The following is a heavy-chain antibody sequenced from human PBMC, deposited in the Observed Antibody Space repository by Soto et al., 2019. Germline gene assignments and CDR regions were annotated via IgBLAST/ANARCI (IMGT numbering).Heavy chain of an antibody. V-gene: IGHV3-33*01. CDR2: IWYDGSNK. CDR3: ARGPLYNYYDILTGYYEEGLDY. D-gene: IGHD3-9*01. J-gene: IGHJ4*02. Sequence: PGGSLRLGCAASGFTFSSYGMHWVCQAAGMGLEWVAVIWYDGSNKYYEDSVKGRFTISRDNSKNTLYLQMNSLRAEDTAVYYCARGPLYNYYDILTGYYEEGLDYWGQGTLVTVSS. CDR1: GFTFSSYG.